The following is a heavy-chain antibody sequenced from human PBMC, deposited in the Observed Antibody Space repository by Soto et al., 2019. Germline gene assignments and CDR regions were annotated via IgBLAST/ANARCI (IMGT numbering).Heavy chain of an antibody. Sequence: GGSLRLSCAASGFTFSRYWMHWVRQTPGKGLVWVSRIDDAGSVTTYADSVKGRFTISRDNAKNTLYLQLNSLRAEDTAVYYCARDQTVDGPTTFDYCGQGTLVTVSS. CDR3: ARDQTVDGPTTFDY. J-gene: IGHJ4*02. CDR1: GFTFSRYW. D-gene: IGHD6-19*01. CDR2: IDDAGSVT. V-gene: IGHV3-74*01.